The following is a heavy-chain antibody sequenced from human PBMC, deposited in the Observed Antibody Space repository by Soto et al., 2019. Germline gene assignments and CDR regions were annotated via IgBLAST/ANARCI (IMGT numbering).Heavy chain of an antibody. CDR1: GFTFSSYA. D-gene: IGHD5-12*01. J-gene: IGHJ4*02. CDR2: ISGSGGST. CDR3: AKSPGDIVGPR. Sequence: GGSLRLSCAASGFTFSSYAMSWVRQAPGKGLEWVSAISGSGGSTYYAASVKGRFTISRDNSKNTLSLQMNSLRAEDTAVYYCAKSPGDIVGPRWGQGTLVTVSS. V-gene: IGHV3-23*01.